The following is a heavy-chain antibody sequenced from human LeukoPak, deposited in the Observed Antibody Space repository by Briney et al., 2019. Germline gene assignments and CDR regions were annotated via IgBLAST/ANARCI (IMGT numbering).Heavy chain of an antibody. Sequence: GGSLRLSCSASGFTFSSYAMHWVRQAPGKGLEYVSAISSNGGSTYYADSVKGRFTISRDNSKNTLYLQMSSLRAEDTAVYYCVKDSAETRGSYGDYTVPYWGQGTLVTVSS. CDR2: ISSNGGST. CDR1: GFTFSSYA. J-gene: IGHJ4*02. V-gene: IGHV3-64D*06. CDR3: VKDSAETRGSYGDYTVPY. D-gene: IGHD4-17*01.